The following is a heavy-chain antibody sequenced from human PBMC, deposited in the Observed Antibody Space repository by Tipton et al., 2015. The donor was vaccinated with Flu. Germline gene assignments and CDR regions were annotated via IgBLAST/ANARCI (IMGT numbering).Heavy chain of an antibody. CDR3: ARESSGEGAFDI. V-gene: IGHV3-30*04. D-gene: IGHD1-26*01. J-gene: IGHJ3*02. Sequence: AVSGFTLSHYTMHWVRQAPGKGLEWVGFADSVKGRFTISRDNSKNTLYLEMNSLSTEDTAVYYCARESSGEGAFDIWGQGIWVTVSS. CDR1: GFTLSHYT.